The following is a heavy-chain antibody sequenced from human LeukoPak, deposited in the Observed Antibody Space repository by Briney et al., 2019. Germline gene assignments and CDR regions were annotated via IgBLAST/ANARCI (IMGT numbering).Heavy chain of an antibody. J-gene: IGHJ5*02. D-gene: IGHD2-15*01. V-gene: IGHV1-18*01. CDR1: RYTFTRYV. CDR3: ARDRDRYCSGGSCPSGKDT. Sequence: APVKVSCKPSRYTFTRYVISWVRQAAGHGGEWMGWFSAYNGNTNYAQKLQGRVTMTTDTSASTAYMELRSMTSDDTAVYYCARDRDRYCSGGSCPSGKDTWGQGTLVTVSS. CDR2: FSAYNGNT.